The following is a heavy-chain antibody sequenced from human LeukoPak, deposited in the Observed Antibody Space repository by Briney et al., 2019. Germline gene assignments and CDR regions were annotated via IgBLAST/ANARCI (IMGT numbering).Heavy chain of an antibody. D-gene: IGHD4-11*01. J-gene: IGHJ6*03. CDR3: ARTADSSYYYYYMDV. V-gene: IGHV4-59*12. CDR2: IHYTGST. CDR1: GDSMNNYY. Sequence: SETLSLTCTVFGDSMNNYYWSWIRQPPGKGLEWIGYIHYTGSTNYNPSLKSRIIISADTSKNEFSLKLSSVTAADTAVYYCARTADSSYYYYYMDVWGKGTTVTVSS.